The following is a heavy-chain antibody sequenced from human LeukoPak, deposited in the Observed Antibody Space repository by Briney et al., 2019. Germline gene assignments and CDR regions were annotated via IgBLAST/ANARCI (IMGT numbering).Heavy chain of an antibody. CDR1: GFTFSSYS. D-gene: IGHD6-19*01. CDR3: ARDGYPIAVAALDY. J-gene: IGHJ4*02. CDR2: ISSSSSHI. V-gene: IGHV3-21*01. Sequence: GGSLRLSCAASGFTFSSYSMNWVRQAPGKGLEWVSSISSSSSHIYYADSVKGRFTLSRDNAKNSLYLQMNSLRAEDTAVYYCARDGYPIAVAALDYWGQGTLVTVSS.